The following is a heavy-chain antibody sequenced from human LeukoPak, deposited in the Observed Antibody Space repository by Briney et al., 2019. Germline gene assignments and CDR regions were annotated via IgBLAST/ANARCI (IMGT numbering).Heavy chain of an antibody. Sequence: SETLSLTRTVSGGSISRYYWSWIRQPAGKGLEWIGRIYSTGSTNYNSSLKNRVTMSVDTSKNQFSLKLSSVTAADTAVYYCARVRDGGLDYWGQGTLVTVSS. CDR2: IYSTGST. CDR3: ARVRDGGLDY. J-gene: IGHJ4*02. D-gene: IGHD5-24*01. CDR1: GGSISRYY. V-gene: IGHV4-4*07.